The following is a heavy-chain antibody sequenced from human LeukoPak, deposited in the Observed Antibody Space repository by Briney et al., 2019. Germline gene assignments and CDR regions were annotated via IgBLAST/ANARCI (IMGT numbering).Heavy chain of an antibody. D-gene: IGHD2-8*01. CDR2: TSGSSYI. J-gene: IGHJ4*02. CDR3: AKDPDCTSGVCYTFFDY. V-gene: IGHV3-21*04. CDR1: GFTFSSYN. Sequence: GGSLRLSCAASGFTFSSYNMNWVRQAPGQGLEWVSSTSGSSYIYYADSVKGRFTISRDNAKSSLYLQMNSLRAEDTAVYYCAKDPDCTSGVCYTFFDYWGQGTLVTVSS.